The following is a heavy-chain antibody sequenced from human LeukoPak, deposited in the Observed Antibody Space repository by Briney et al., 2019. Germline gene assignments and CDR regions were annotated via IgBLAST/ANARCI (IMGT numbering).Heavy chain of an antibody. D-gene: IGHD6-13*01. CDR3: ASAAGPFDN. V-gene: IGHV3-33*01. Sequence: PGGSLRFSCAASGLTFSSYGMHWVRQAPGKGLEWVAVIWSDGSNKYYADSVKGRFTISRDNSKNTLYLQINSLRAEDTAVYYCASAAGPFDNWGQGTLVTVSS. J-gene: IGHJ4*02. CDR2: IWSDGSNK. CDR1: GLTFSSYG.